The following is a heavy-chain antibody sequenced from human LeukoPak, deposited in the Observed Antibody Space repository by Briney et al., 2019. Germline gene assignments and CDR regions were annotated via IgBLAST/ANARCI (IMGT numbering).Heavy chain of an antibody. CDR1: GGSFSGYY. V-gene: IGHV4-34*01. D-gene: IGHD6-19*01. Sequence: SETLSLTCAVYGGSFSGYYWSWIRQPPGKGLEWIGEINRSGSTNYNPSLKSRVTISVDTSKNQFSLKLSSVTAADTAVYYCARPSPWYGSGVDYWGQGTLVTVSS. J-gene: IGHJ4*02. CDR3: ARPSPWYGSGVDY. CDR2: INRSGST.